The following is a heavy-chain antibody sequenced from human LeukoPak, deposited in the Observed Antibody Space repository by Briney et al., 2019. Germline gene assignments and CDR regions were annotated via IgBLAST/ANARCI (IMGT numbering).Heavy chain of an antibody. Sequence: GGSLRLSCAASGFTFSSYAMHWVRQAPGKGLEWVAVISYDGSNKYYADSVKGRFTISRDNSKNALYLQMNSLRAEDTAVYYCARGAVAGDNDYWGQGTLVTVSS. J-gene: IGHJ4*02. CDR3: ARGAVAGDNDY. V-gene: IGHV3-30-3*01. D-gene: IGHD6-19*01. CDR1: GFTFSSYA. CDR2: ISYDGSNK.